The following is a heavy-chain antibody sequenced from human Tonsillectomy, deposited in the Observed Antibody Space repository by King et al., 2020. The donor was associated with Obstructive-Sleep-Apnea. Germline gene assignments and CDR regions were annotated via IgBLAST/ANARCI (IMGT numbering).Heavy chain of an antibody. D-gene: IGHD3-22*01. CDR3: AKDLDDSSGYYYFDY. J-gene: IGHJ4*02. CDR1: GFTFDDYT. Sequence: VQLVESGGVVVQPGGSLRLSCAASGFTFDDYTMHLVRQAPGKGLECVSLISWDGGSTYYADSVKGRFTISRDNSKNSLYLQMNSLRTEDTSLYYCAKDLDDSSGYYYFDYWGQGTLVTVSS. CDR2: ISWDGGST. V-gene: IGHV3-43*01.